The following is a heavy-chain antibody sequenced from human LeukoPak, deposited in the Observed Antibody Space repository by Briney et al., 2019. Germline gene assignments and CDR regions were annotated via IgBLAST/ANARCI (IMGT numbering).Heavy chain of an antibody. J-gene: IGHJ5*02. V-gene: IGHV4-34*01. CDR1: GGSFSGYY. CDR3: ARCYDSSGYYYALNWFDP. Sequence: SETLSLTCAVYGGSFSGYYWSWIRQPPGKGLEWIGEINHSGSTSYNPSLKSRVTISVDTSKNQFSLKLSSVTAADTAVYYCARCYDSSGYYYALNWFDPWGQGTLVTVSS. D-gene: IGHD3-22*01. CDR2: INHSGST.